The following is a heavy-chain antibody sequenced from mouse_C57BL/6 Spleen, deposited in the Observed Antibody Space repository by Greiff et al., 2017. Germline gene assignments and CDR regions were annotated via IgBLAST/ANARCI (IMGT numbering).Heavy chain of an antibody. V-gene: IGHV5-6*01. J-gene: IGHJ2*01. CDR3: SRDSGSSFFDY. CDR1: GFTFSSYG. Sequence: DVHLVESGGDLVKPGGSLKLSCAASGFTFSSYGLSWVRQTPDKRLAWVATISSGGSYTYYPDSVKGRFTISRANAKNTLYLQMSSLKSEDTARYNCSRDSGSSFFDYCCQGTTLTVSS. D-gene: IGHD1-1*01. CDR2: ISSGGSYT.